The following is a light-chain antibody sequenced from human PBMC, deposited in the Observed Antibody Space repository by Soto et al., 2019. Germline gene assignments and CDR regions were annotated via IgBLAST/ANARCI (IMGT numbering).Light chain of an antibody. CDR2: DAS. CDR3: PQYDNTTTII. J-gene: IGKJ5*01. Sequence: PINNSTCSRSASVVYGGTINSQASQDITIYLNWFQQKPGTAPKLLIYDASNLATGVPSRFSGGGSGTHFTFIISSLQPEDVAPYFCPQYDNTTTIIFGQGTRLEIK. V-gene: IGKV1-33*01. CDR1: QDITIY.